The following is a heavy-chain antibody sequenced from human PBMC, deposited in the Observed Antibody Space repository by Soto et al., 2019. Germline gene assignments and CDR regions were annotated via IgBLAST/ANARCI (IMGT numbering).Heavy chain of an antibody. CDR1: GFTFISYG. CDR3: ARDFYDFWSGYPPSCFDP. J-gene: IGHJ5*02. D-gene: IGHD3-3*01. CDR2: ISTYNGNT. V-gene: IGHV1-18*04. Sequence: ASVKVSCKASGFTFISYGIFWVRQAPGQGLEWMGWISTYNGNTNYAQKLQGRVTMTTDTSTSTAYMELRSLRADDTAVYYCARDFYDFWSGYPPSCFDPWGQGTRVTVSS.